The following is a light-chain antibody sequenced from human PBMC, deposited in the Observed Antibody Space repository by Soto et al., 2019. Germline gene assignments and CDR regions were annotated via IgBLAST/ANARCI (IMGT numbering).Light chain of an antibody. J-gene: IGKJ1*01. CDR3: LQDYADSWT. Sequence: QMTQSPSSLSASVGEKIIITCRASRDVGSDVSWYQQKPGQAPKLLIYAASNLYTGVPSRFSGSRSGTEFTLTISSLQPEDFESHYCLQDYADSWTFGQGTQVDIX. CDR2: AAS. V-gene: IGKV1-6*01. CDR1: RDVGSD.